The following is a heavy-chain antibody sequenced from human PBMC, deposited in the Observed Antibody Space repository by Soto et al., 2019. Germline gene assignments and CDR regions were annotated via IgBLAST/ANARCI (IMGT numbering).Heavy chain of an antibody. Sequence: GGSLRLSCAASGFTFSSYEMNWVRQAPGKGLEWVSYISSSGSTIYYADSVKGRFTISRDNAKNSLYLQMNSLRAEDTAVYYCAREGNYVIYYYYGMDVWGQGTTVTVS. CDR1: GFTFSSYE. V-gene: IGHV3-48*03. D-gene: IGHD1-7*01. CDR2: ISSSGSTI. J-gene: IGHJ6*02. CDR3: AREGNYVIYYYYGMDV.